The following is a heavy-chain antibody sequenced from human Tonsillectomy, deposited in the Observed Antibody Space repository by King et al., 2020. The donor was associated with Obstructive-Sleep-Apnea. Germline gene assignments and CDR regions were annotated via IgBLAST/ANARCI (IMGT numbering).Heavy chain of an antibody. Sequence: VQLVESGGGLVKPGGSLRLSCAASGFTFSSYSMNWVRQAPGKGLEWVSSISSSSSYIYYADSVKGRFTISRDNAKNSLYLQMNSLRAEDTAVYYCARGPYCRGGSCYKRGAFDIWGQGTMVTVSS. J-gene: IGHJ3*02. CDR1: GFTFSSYS. D-gene: IGHD2-15*01. V-gene: IGHV3-21*01. CDR2: ISSSSSYI. CDR3: ARGPYCRGGSCYKRGAFDI.